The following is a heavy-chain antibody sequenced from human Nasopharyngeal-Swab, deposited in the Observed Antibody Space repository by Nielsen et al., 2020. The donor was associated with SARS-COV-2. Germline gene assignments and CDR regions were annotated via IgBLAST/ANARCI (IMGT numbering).Heavy chain of an antibody. V-gene: IGHV1-69*01. Sequence: WVRQAPGQGLEWMGGIIPIFGTANYAQKFQGRVTITADESTNTAYMELSSLRSEDTAVYYCARGPSSGYYLYAFDIWGQGTMVTVSS. D-gene: IGHD3-22*01. CDR3: ARGPSSGYYLYAFDI. CDR2: IIPIFGTA. J-gene: IGHJ3*02.